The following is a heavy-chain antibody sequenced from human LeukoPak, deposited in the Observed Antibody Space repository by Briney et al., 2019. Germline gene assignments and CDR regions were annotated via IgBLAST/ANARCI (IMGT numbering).Heavy chain of an antibody. D-gene: IGHD2-21*02. V-gene: IGHV5-51*01. CDR3: AIPPGYCGNDCSFDH. CDR2: IYPGDYET. J-gene: IGHJ4*02. Sequence: GESLKISCEGSGYSFSNYWIGWVRQMPGKGVGWMGIIYPGDYETRYSPSFQGLVTISVDKSISTAYLQWSSLKASDTAMYYCAIPPGYCGNDCSFDHWGQGTLVTVSS. CDR1: GYSFSNYW.